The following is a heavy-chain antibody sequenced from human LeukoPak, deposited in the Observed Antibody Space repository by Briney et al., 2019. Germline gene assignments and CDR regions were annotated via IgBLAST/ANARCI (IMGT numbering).Heavy chain of an antibody. CDR1: GGTFSSYA. CDR2: IIPIFGTA. V-gene: IGHV1-69*13. Sequence: SVKVSCKASGGTFSSYAISWVRQAPGQGLEWMGGIIPIFGTANYAQKFQGRVTITADESTSTAYMELNSLRSEDTAVYYCARSGYYYDSSGYYSTDYWGQGTLVTVSS. D-gene: IGHD3-22*01. CDR3: ARSGYYYDSSGYYSTDY. J-gene: IGHJ4*02.